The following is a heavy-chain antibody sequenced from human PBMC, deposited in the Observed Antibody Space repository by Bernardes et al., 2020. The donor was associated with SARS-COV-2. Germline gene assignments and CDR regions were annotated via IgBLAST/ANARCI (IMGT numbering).Heavy chain of an antibody. V-gene: IGHV3-21*06. CDR3: ARDLLTDYDSSGYYLPDGFEI. Sequence: GGSLRLSCAASGFTFTNHTMNWVRQAPGKGLEWVSSTSSSSSYIFYADEVKGRFTISRDNAKNSVYLQMNSLRAEDTAVYHCARDLLTDYDSSGYYLPDGFEIWGQGTMVTVSS. J-gene: IGHJ3*02. D-gene: IGHD3-22*01. CDR2: TSSSSSYI. CDR1: GFTFTNHT.